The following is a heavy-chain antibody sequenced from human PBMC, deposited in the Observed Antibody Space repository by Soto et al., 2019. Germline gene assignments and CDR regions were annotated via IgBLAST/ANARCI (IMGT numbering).Heavy chain of an antibody. Sequence: PGESLKISCKGSGYSFTSYWIGWVRQMPGKGLEWMGISYPGDSDTRYSPSFQGQVTISADKSISTAYLQWSSLKASDTAMYYCARQMLLGVGELLIGYNGKEVWRKGTTVIV. D-gene: IGHD3-10*01. J-gene: IGHJ6*04. CDR2: SYPGDSDT. CDR1: GYSFTSYW. CDR3: ARQMLLGVGELLIGYNGKEV. V-gene: IGHV5-51*01.